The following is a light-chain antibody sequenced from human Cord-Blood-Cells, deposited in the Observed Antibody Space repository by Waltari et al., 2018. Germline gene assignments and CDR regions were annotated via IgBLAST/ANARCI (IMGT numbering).Light chain of an antibody. V-gene: IGLV2-23*01. Sequence: QSALTQPASVSGSPGPSITISCTGTSSDVGSYNLVSWYQQHPGKAPKLMIYEGSKRPSGVSNLFSGAKSGNTVSLTISGLQAEDEAYYYCCSHAGSSTWVFGGGTKLTVL. J-gene: IGLJ3*02. CDR1: SSDVGSYNL. CDR3: CSHAGSSTWV. CDR2: EGS.